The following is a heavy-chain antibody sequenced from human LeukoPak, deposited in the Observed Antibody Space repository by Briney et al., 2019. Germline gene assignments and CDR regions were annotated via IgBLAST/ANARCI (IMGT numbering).Heavy chain of an antibody. CDR3: ARDPRWWTYGGNTLFDY. Sequence: PSETLSLTCTVSGGSINSGGYYWGWIRQPPGKGLEWIGSIYYSGSTNYNPSLKSRVTISVDTSKNQFSLKLSSVTAADTAVYYCARDPRWWTYGGNTLFDYWGQGTLVTVSS. V-gene: IGHV4-39*07. D-gene: IGHD4-23*01. J-gene: IGHJ4*02. CDR2: IYYSGST. CDR1: GGSINSGGYY.